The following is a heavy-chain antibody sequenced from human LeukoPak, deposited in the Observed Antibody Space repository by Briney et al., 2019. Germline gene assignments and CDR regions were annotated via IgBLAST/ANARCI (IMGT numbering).Heavy chain of an antibody. J-gene: IGHJ4*01. CDR2: MYPGGSV. Sequence: GGSLRLSCAASGFTLNTNDMNWVRQAPGKGLEWVSLMYPGGSVYYTDSVKGRSTVSRDTSKNMMFLQMNTLRPDDTALYYCVRKGPGDNCRWGQGTLVTVSS. CDR3: VRKGPGDNCR. V-gene: IGHV3-66*02. D-gene: IGHD4-23*01. CDR1: GFTLNTND.